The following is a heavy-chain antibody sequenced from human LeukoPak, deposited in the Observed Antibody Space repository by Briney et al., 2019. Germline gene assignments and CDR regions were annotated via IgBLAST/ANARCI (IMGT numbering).Heavy chain of an antibody. CDR1: GGSISSYY. V-gene: IGHV4-59*01. J-gene: IGHJ4*02. CDR3: ARDNVVVSHPYRNSDY. Sequence: PSETLSLTCTVSGGSISSYYWSWLRQPPGKGLEWFGYIYYSGSTKYNPSLKSRVTISVDTSKNQFSLKLSSVTAADTAVYYCARDNVVVSHPYRNSDYWGEGTLGTVSS. CDR2: IYYSGST. D-gene: IGHD3-16*01.